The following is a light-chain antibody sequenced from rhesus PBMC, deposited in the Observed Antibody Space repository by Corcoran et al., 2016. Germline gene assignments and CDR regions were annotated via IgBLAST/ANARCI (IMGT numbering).Light chain of an antibody. CDR2: AAS. V-gene: IGKV1-43*01. CDR1: QDISTY. J-gene: IGKJ1*01. CDR3: LQHNSNPPT. Sequence: DIQMTQSPSSLSASAGDTVTITCRASQDISTYLNWYQQKPGKAPKRLIFAASSLESGVPSRFSGSGSGAEFTLTISRLQPEDFATYYCLQHNSNPPTFGQGTKVEIK.